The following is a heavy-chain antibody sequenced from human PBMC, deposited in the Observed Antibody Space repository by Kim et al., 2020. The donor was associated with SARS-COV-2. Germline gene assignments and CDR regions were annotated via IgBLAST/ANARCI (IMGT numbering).Heavy chain of an antibody. V-gene: IGHV3-48*02. D-gene: IGHD1-1*01. CDR3: ARDLSNSWNPYYYYYGMDV. J-gene: IGHJ6*02. Sequence: GRFTISRDNAKKSLYLQMNSLRDEDTAVYYCARDLSNSWNPYYYYYGMDVWGQGTTVTVSS.